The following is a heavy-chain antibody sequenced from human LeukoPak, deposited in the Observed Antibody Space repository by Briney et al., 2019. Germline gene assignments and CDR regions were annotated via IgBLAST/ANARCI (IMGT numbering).Heavy chain of an antibody. CDR3: ARGSSSWYSSQIDY. D-gene: IGHD2-2*01. CDR1: GASIPSTDYY. J-gene: IGHJ4*01. CDR2: IYYNGNT. V-gene: IGHV4-30-4*01. Sequence: SQTLSLTCTVSGASIPSTDYYWSWIRQPPGKGLEWIGYIYYNGNTYTNPSLKSRLTISVDTSKNQFSLKLSSVTAADTAVYYCARGSSSWYSSQIDYWGQGTLVTVSS.